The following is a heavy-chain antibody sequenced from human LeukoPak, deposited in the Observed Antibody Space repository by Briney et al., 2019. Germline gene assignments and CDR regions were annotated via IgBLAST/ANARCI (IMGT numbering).Heavy chain of an antibody. V-gene: IGHV1-24*01. CDR2: FHPEHGET. J-gene: IGHJ6*03. Sequence: AASVKVSCKVSGYTLTELSMHWVRQAPGKGLEWMGGFHPEHGETIYAQKFQGRIIMTKDTSTNTAYMELSSLRSEDTALYYCATCHVDKRQLYNYYYYMDVWGKGTTVTVSS. CDR3: ATCHVDKRQLYNYYYYMDV. D-gene: IGHD3-16*01. CDR1: GYTLTELS.